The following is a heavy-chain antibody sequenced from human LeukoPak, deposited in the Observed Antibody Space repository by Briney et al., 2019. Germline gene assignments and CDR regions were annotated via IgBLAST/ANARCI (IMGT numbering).Heavy chain of an antibody. CDR1: GYSFTNYW. J-gene: IGHJ4*02. V-gene: IGHV5-51*01. Sequence: GESLKISCKGSGYSFTNYWIGWVRQMPGKGLEWMGVIYPGDSDTRYSPSFQGQVTISVDKSISTAYLQWSSLKASDTAMYFCARGTSYYFDRWGQGTLVTVSS. CDR2: IYPGDSDT. D-gene: IGHD1-1*01. CDR3: ARGTSYYFDR.